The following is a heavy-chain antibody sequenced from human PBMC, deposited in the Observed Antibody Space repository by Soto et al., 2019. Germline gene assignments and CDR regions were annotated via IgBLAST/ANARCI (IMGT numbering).Heavy chain of an antibody. CDR1: GFTFSSYA. V-gene: IGHV3-23*01. CDR3: AKEGRYYDFWSGQPTYYYYGMDV. D-gene: IGHD3-3*01. CDR2: ISGSGGST. J-gene: IGHJ6*02. Sequence: QPGGSLRLSCAASGFTFSSYAMSWVRQAPGKGLEWVSAISGSGGSTYYADSVKGRFTISRDNSKNTLYLQMNSLRAEDTAVYYCAKEGRYYDFWSGQPTYYYYGMDVWGQGTTVTVSS.